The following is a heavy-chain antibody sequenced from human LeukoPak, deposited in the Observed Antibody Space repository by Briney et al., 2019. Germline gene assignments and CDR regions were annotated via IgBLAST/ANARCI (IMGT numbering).Heavy chain of an antibody. CDR3: AKGRKDFDTNLGPFDS. CDR2: INYSGST. J-gene: IGHJ4*02. D-gene: IGHD3-9*01. CDR1: GGSISSGDYY. V-gene: IGHV4-31*03. Sequence: SETLSLTCTVSGGSISSGDYYWSWIRQHPGKGLEWIGYINYSGSTYYNPSLKSRVTISVDTSKNQFSLKLSSVTAADTAVYYCAKGRKDFDTNLGPFDSWGQGILVTVSS.